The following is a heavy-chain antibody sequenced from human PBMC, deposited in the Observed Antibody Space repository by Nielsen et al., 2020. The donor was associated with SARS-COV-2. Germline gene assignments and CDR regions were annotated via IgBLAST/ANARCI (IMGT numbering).Heavy chain of an antibody. CDR2: TYYRSKWYN. J-gene: IGHJ2*01. CDR3: AREPPERKLTGDYWYFDL. Sequence: WIRQSPSRGLEWLGRTYYRSKWYNDYAVSVKSRITINPDTSKNQFSLQLNSVTPEDTAVYYCAREPPERKLTGDYWYFDLWGRGTLVTVSS. D-gene: IGHD7-27*01. V-gene: IGHV6-1*01.